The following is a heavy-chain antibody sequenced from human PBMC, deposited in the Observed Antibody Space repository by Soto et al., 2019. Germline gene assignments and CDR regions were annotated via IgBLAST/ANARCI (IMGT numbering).Heavy chain of an antibody. Sequence: ASVKVSCKASGYTFTSYGISWVRQAPGQGLEWMGWISAYNGNTNYAQKLQGRVTMTTDTSTSTAYMELRSLRSDDTAVYYCAIQGHNAFRGSGWYDWLLDYWGQGTLVTVSS. CDR1: GYTFTSYG. V-gene: IGHV1-18*01. J-gene: IGHJ4*02. D-gene: IGHD6-19*01. CDR2: ISAYNGNT. CDR3: AIQGHNAFRGSGWYDWLLDY.